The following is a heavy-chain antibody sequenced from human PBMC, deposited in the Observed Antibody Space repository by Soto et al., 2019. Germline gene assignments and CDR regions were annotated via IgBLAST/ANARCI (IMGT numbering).Heavy chain of an antibody. Sequence: SLRLSCAASGFTFSSYGMHWVRQAPGKGLEWVAVIWYDGSNKYYADSVKGRFTISRDNSKNTLYLQMNSLRAEDTAVYYCARDPLFRGVGYYSGRDVGGQGTTVPV. J-gene: IGHJ6*02. V-gene: IGHV3-33*01. D-gene: IGHD1-26*01. CDR1: GFTFSSYG. CDR3: ARDPLFRGVGYYSGRDV. CDR2: IWYDGSNK.